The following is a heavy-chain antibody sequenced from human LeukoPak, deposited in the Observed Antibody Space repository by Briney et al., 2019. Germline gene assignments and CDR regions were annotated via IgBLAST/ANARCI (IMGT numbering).Heavy chain of an antibody. CDR2: ITSSSSTI. V-gene: IGHV3-11*04. D-gene: IGHD6-13*01. J-gene: IGHJ4*02. CDR1: GFIFSDYY. CDR3: ARIAAAGFDY. Sequence: GGSLRLSCAASGFIFSDYYMIWIRQAPGKGLEWVSYITSSSSTIYYADSVKGRFTISRDNAKNSLYLQMNSLRAEDTAVYYCARIAAAGFDYWGQGTLVTVSS.